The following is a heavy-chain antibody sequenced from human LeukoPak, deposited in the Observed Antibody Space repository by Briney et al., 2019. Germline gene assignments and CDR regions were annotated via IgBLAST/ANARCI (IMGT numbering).Heavy chain of an antibody. Sequence: LPGGSLRLSCVASGISFRNYAMSWVRQAPARGPEWDSSLRGNDETFYADSVKGRFTLSRDDSRNTVFLQLNNLRVEDTAIYYCARASWVSDPDAVRWGQGTQVTVSS. CDR1: GISFRNYA. D-gene: IGHD3-10*01. CDR2: LRGNDET. CDR3: ARASWVSDPDAVR. J-gene: IGHJ4*02. V-gene: IGHV3-23*01.